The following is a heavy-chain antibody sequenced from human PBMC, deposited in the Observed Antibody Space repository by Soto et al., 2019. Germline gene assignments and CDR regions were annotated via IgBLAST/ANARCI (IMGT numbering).Heavy chain of an antibody. J-gene: IGHJ4*02. V-gene: IGHV1-69*06. CDR3: AREVVTETTLGYFDF. D-gene: IGHD2-21*02. Sequence: QVHLVQSGPEVREPGSSVKVSCKASGGSFSSDAITWVRQAPGQGLEWIGEIIPMFDTTNYAPEFQGRATITADTATTTVYMEVNRLTPDDTAVYYCAREVVTETTLGYFDFWGQGALVTVSS. CDR1: GGSFSSDA. CDR2: IIPMFDTT.